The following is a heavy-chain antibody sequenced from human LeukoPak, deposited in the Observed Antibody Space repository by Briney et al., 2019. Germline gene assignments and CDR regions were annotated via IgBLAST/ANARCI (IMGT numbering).Heavy chain of an antibody. CDR3: AGAVRYSSGPLTDLLPYSLDY. V-gene: IGHV1-3*03. J-gene: IGHJ4*02. Sequence: GASVKVSCKASGYTFTNYAMHWVRQAPGQRLEWMGWINTGHGNTKYSQEFQGRVTITRDTSASTAYLDLSSLRSEDMAVYYCAGAVRYSSGPLTDLLPYSLDYWGQGTLVTVSS. D-gene: IGHD6-19*01. CDR1: GYTFTNYA. CDR2: INTGHGNT.